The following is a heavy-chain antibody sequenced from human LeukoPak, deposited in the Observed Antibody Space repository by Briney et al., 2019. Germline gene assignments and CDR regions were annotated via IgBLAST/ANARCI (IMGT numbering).Heavy chain of an antibody. J-gene: IGHJ6*03. V-gene: IGHV1-2*02. Sequence: GASVKVSCKASGYTFTGYYMHWVRQAPGQGLEWMGWINPNSGGTNYAQKFQGRVTMTRDTSISTAYMELSRLRSDDTAVYYCARVAHPRHHYYYMDVWGKGTTVTVSS. CDR1: GYTFTGYY. CDR3: ARVAHPRHHYYYMDV. D-gene: IGHD3-10*01. CDR2: INPNSGGT.